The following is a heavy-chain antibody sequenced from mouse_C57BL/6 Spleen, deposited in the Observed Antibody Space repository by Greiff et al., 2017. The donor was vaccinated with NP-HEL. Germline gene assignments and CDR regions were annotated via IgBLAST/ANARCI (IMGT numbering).Heavy chain of an antibody. D-gene: IGHD1-1*01. Sequence: VQLQQSGPELVKPGASVKISCKASGYTFTDYYMNWVKQSHGKSLEWIGDINPNNGGTSYNQKFKGKATLTVDKSSSTAYMELRSLTSEDSAVYYCARGTVVATADAMDYWGQGTSVTVSS. CDR3: ARGTVVATADAMDY. J-gene: IGHJ4*01. CDR2: INPNNGGT. CDR1: GYTFTDYY. V-gene: IGHV1-26*01.